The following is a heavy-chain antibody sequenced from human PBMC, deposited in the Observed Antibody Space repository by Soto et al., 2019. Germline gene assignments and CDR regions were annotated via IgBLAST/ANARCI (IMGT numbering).Heavy chain of an antibody. CDR1: GFTFSSYS. Sequence: GGSLRLSCAASGFTFSSYSMNWVRQAPGKGLEWVSSISSSSNYIYYADSVKGRFTISRDNAKNSLYLQMNSLRAEDTAVYYCARDAVVVVVAAHHDAFDIWGQGTMVTVSS. J-gene: IGHJ3*02. CDR2: ISSSSNYI. CDR3: ARDAVVVVVAAHHDAFDI. D-gene: IGHD2-15*01. V-gene: IGHV3-21*01.